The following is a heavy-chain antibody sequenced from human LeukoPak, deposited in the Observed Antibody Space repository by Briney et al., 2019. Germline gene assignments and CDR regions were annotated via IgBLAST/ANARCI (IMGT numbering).Heavy chain of an antibody. CDR1: GASISSYY. V-gene: IGHV4-4*07. CDR2: IYSSGSS. CDR3: ARVGEQYSNTLFDY. Sequence: SETLSLTCTVSGASISSYYWSWIRQPAGKGLEWIGRIYSSGSSIYIPSLRSRVTMSVDTSNNQFSLKLRSVTAADTAVYYCARVGEQYSNTLFDYWGQGTLVTVSS. J-gene: IGHJ4*02. D-gene: IGHD6-13*01.